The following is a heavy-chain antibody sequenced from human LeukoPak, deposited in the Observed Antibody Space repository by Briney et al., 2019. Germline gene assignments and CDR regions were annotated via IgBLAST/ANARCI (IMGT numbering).Heavy chain of an antibody. V-gene: IGHV4-4*07. J-gene: IGHJ5*02. Sequence: KPSETLSLTCTVSGGSISSYYWTWIRQSAGKGLEWIGRINTGGSTNYNPSLRSRVTMSVNTSKNQFSLNLTSVTAADTAVYSCAREGGDPRWLDPWGQGTLVTVSS. CDR1: GGSISSYY. CDR3: AREGGDPRWLDP. CDR2: INTGGST. D-gene: IGHD6-25*01.